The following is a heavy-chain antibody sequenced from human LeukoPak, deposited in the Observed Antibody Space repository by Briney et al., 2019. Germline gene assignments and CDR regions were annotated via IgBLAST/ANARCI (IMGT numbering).Heavy chain of an antibody. V-gene: IGHV3-23*01. J-gene: IGHJ4*02. Sequence: PGGSLRLSCAAAGFTFSSCAMSWVRQAPGKGLEWVSGISASGSNTYYVDSVKGRFAISRDNSESTLHLHMNSLRGEDTAVYYCARWGGAGDNSRGPLDYWGQGTLVTVSS. CDR2: ISASGSNT. D-gene: IGHD4-23*01. CDR1: GFTFSSCA. CDR3: ARWGGAGDNSRGPLDY.